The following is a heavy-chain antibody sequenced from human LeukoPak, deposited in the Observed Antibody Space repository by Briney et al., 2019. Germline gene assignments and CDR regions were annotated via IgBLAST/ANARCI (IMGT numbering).Heavy chain of an antibody. Sequence: SETLSLTCTVSGGSISSYYWSWIRQPPGKGLEWIGYIYYSGSTNYNPSLKSRVSMSVDTSKNQFSLKLSSVTAADTAVYYCARDSGTTGEVKFDPWGQGTLVTVSS. V-gene: IGHV4-59*12. J-gene: IGHJ5*02. D-gene: IGHD3-10*01. CDR3: ARDSGTTGEVKFDP. CDR2: IYYSGST. CDR1: GGSISSYY.